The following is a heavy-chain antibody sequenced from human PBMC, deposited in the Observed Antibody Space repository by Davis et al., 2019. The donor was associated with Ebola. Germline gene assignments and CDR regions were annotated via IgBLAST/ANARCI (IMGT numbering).Heavy chain of an antibody. J-gene: IGHJ6*02. CDR2: ISSSSSYT. CDR3: ARDAVVAATMLFYYYGMDV. D-gene: IGHD2-15*01. CDR1: GFTFSDYY. V-gene: IGHV3-11*06. Sequence: PGGSLRLSCAASGFTFSDYYMSWIRQAPGKGLEWVSYISSSSSYTNYADSVKGRFTISRDNAKNSLYLQMNSLRAEDTAVYYCARDAVVAATMLFYYYGMDVWGQGTTVTVSS.